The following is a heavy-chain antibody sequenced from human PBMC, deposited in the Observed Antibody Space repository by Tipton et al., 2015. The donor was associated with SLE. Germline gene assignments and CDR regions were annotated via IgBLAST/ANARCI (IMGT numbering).Heavy chain of an antibody. J-gene: IGHJ3*02. V-gene: IGHV4-61*02. CDR2: MFAGGGT. CDR3: ARELDTFDI. Sequence: LRLSCTVSGGSISSTNYYWNWIRQPAGKGLEWIGRMFAGGGTDYNPSLKSRVTISVDTSKNQFSLRLSSVTAADTAVYYCARELDTFDIWGQGTMVTVSS. CDR1: GGSISSTNYY.